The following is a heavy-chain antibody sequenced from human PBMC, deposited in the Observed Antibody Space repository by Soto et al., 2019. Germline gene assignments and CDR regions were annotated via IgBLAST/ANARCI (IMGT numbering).Heavy chain of an antibody. D-gene: IGHD5-18*01. CDR3: ARWGYSYGYDYLGNYYYGMDV. V-gene: IGHV5-10-1*01. J-gene: IGHJ6*02. CDR1: GYSFTSYW. CDR2: IGPSDSYT. Sequence: GESLKISCKGSGYSFTSYWISWVRQMPGKGLEWMGRIGPSDSYTNYSPSFQGHVTISADKSISTAYLQWSSLKASDTAMYYCARWGYSYGYDYLGNYYYGMDVWGQGTTVTVSS.